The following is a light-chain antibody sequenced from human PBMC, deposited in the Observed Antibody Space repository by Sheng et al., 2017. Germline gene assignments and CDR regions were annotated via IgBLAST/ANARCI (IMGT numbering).Light chain of an antibody. CDR2: DAS. V-gene: IGKV1-9*01. CDR1: QGIGTY. CDR3: QHLHGFPXP. J-gene: IGKJ1*01. Sequence: IQLTQSPSSLSASVTDRVTITCRASQGIGTYLAWYQQKPGKAPKLLISDASTLQSGVPSRFSGSGSGTDFTLTISSLQPEDFATYYCQHLHGFPXPFGQGTRVEIK.